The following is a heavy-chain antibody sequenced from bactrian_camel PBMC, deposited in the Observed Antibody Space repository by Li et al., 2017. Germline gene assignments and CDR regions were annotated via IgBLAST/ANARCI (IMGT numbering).Heavy chain of an antibody. CDR3: VTWPVLVSGHTWCGAAFLPGY. V-gene: IGHV3S55*01. CDR1: GNTYGSAC. J-gene: IGHJ4*01. CDR2: IKDDGTT. Sequence: HVQLVESGGGSVQAGGSLRLSCAVSGNTYGSACMAWFRQSPGREREGVADIKDDGTTSYTDSVKGRFTISRDSDTTLSLQMNSLKTDDAARYYCVTWPVLVSGHTWCGAAFLPGYWGQKTQVTVS. D-gene: IGHD6*01.